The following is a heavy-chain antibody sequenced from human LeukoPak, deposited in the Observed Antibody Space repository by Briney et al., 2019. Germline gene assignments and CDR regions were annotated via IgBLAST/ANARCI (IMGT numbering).Heavy chain of an antibody. CDR1: GFTFSSYA. Sequence: GGSLRLSCAASGFTFSSYAMSWVRQAPGKGLEWVSYISSSDSTIYYADSVKGRFTISRDNAKNSLYLQMNSLRVEDTAVYYCARDYGGSSPFDYWGRGTLVTVSS. CDR3: ARDYGGSSPFDY. D-gene: IGHD4-23*01. V-gene: IGHV3-48*03. J-gene: IGHJ4*02. CDR2: ISSSDSTI.